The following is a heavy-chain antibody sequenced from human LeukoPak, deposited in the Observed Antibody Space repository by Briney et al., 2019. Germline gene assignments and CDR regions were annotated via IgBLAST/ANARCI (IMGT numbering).Heavy chain of an antibody. V-gene: IGHV4-39*07. D-gene: IGHD6-13*01. Sequence: ETLSLTCAVSGGSISTSNSYWGWIRRPPGKGLEWVGSIYYSGNTYYNPSLKSRVTISVDTSKNQFSLRLSSVNAADTAVYYCARDILATSIAAPYYWGQGTLVTVSS. J-gene: IGHJ4*02. CDR2: IYYSGNT. CDR3: ARDILATSIAAPYY. CDR1: GGSISTSNSY.